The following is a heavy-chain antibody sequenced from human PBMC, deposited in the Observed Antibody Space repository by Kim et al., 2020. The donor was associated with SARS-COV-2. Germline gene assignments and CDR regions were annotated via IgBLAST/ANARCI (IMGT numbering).Heavy chain of an antibody. Sequence: GGSLRLSCAASGFTFSNAWMSWVRQAPGKGLEWVGRIKSKTDGGTTDYAAPVKGRFTISRDDSKNTLYLQMNSLKTEDTAVYYCTTGPRQWLRLGDYYYYGMDVWGQGTTVTVSS. CDR3: TTGPRQWLRLGDYYYYGMDV. CDR1: GFTFSNAW. J-gene: IGHJ6*02. D-gene: IGHD5-12*01. CDR2: IKSKTDGGTT. V-gene: IGHV3-15*01.